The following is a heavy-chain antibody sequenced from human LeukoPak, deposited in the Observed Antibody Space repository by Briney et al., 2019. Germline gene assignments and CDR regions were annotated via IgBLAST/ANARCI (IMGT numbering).Heavy chain of an antibody. J-gene: IGHJ4*02. V-gene: IGHV4-61*02. CDR1: GGSISSGSYY. Sequence: SETLSLTCTVSGGSISSGSYYWSWIRQPAGKGLEWIGRIYTSGSTNYSPSLKSRVTISVDTSKNQFSLKLSSVTAADTAVYYCARQKWAVVTAPYYFDYWGQGTLVTVSS. D-gene: IGHD5-18*01. CDR3: ARQKWAVVTAPYYFDY. CDR2: IYTSGST.